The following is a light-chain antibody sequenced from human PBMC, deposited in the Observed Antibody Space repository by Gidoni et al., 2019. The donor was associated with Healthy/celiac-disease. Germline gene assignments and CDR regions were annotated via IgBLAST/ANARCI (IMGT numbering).Light chain of an antibody. CDR1: QSLLNSNRYNY. CDR3: MQALQTPLT. J-gene: IGKJ4*01. CDR2: LGS. Sequence: DIVMTQSPLSLPVTPGEPASISCTSSQSLLNSNRYNYLDWYLQKPGQSPQLLIYLGSNRATGVPDRFSGSGSGTDFTLKISRVEAEDVGVYYCMQALQTPLTFGGGTKVEIK. V-gene: IGKV2-28*01.